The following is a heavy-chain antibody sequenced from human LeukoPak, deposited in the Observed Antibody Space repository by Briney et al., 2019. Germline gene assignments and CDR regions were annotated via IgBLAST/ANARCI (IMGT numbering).Heavy chain of an antibody. V-gene: IGHV3-53*01. CDR1: GFTVSNNY. CDR3: VRKNRDFNAAFDT. CDR2: SYSDTNT. Sequence: GGSLRLSCTASGFTVSNNYMSWVRQAPGKGLEWVLISYSDTNTNYADSVKGRFTISRDTSQNTLSLQMNSLRAEDTAVYYCVRKNRDFNAAFDTWGQGTVVTVSA. J-gene: IGHJ3*02. D-gene: IGHD1-14*01.